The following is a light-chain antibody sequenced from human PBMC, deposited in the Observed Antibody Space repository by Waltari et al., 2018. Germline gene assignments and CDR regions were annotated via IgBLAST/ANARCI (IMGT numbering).Light chain of an antibody. CDR2: KDR. CDR3: QSGDGSSSYVA. J-gene: IGLJ3*02. CDR1: ALSKED. V-gene: IGLV3-25*03. Sequence: YELTQPPSLAVSPGQTARITCSGDALSKEDGYWYQQKPGQAPVMVIYKDRESPSVIPERFSGSSSGTTVTLTISGVQAEDEADYYCQSGDGSSSYVAFGGGTKLTVL.